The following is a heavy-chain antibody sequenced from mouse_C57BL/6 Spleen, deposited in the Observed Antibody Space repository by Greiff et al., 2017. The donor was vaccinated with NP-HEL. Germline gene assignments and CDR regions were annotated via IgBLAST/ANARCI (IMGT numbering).Heavy chain of an antibody. Sequence: EVKLMESGGGLVKPGGSLKLSCAASGFTFSDYGMHWVRQAPEKGLEWVAYISSGSSTIYYADTVKGRFTISRDNAKNTLFLQMTSLRSEDTAMYYCARRMDYDDYAMDYWGQGTSVTVSS. CDR1: GFTFSDYG. CDR2: ISSGSSTI. CDR3: ARRMDYDDYAMDY. D-gene: IGHD2-4*01. J-gene: IGHJ4*01. V-gene: IGHV5-17*01.